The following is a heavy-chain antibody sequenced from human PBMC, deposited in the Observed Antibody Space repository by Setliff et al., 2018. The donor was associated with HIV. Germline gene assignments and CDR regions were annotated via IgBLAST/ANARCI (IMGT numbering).Heavy chain of an antibody. J-gene: IGHJ5*02. CDR3: ARDRGSYNFWSGLARGDNWFDP. Sequence: SETLSLTCTVSGGSISTYYWSWIRQPPGKGLEWIGYIFYSGSSNYNPSLKSRVTMSVDTSKNQFSLNLTSVTAADTAVYYCARDRGSYNFWSGLARGDNWFDPWGQGTLVTVSS. CDR1: GGSISTYY. D-gene: IGHD3-3*01. CDR2: IFYSGSS. V-gene: IGHV4-59*01.